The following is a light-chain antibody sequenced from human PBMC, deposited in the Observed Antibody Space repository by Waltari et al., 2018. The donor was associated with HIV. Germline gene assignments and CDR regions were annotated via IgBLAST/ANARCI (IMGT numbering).Light chain of an antibody. CDR2: EVS. V-gene: IGLV2-14*01. J-gene: IGLJ1*01. Sequence: QSALTHPASVSGSPGQSIPISCTGTSSDVGGHNYVSWYQQHPGKAPKLMIYEVSNRPSGVSNRFSGSKSGNTASLTISGLQAEDEADYYCSSYTSSSTLVFGTGTKVTVL. CDR1: SSDVGGHNY. CDR3: SSYTSSSTLV.